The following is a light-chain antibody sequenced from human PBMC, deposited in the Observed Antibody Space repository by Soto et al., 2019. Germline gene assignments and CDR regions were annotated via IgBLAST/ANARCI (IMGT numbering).Light chain of an antibody. CDR1: QAITNY. Sequence: DIQMTQSPSSLSASVGDRVTITCRASQAITNYLAWYQQRPWGVPKLLIYAASTLQSGVPSRFSGSGSGTDFSLTISSLQPEEVATYYCQNYYSAPRTFGGGTRVELK. CDR2: AAS. CDR3: QNYYSAPRT. V-gene: IGKV1-27*01. J-gene: IGKJ4*01.